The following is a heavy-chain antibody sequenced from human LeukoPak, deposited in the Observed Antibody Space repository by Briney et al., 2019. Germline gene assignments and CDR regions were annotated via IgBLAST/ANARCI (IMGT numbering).Heavy chain of an antibody. CDR3: ASGNSHAFDI. V-gene: IGHV3-48*03. J-gene: IGHJ3*02. Sequence: GGSLRLSCAASGFTFSGYEMNWVRQAPGKGLEWVSYISRSANTIYYADSVKGRFTISRDNAKNTLYLQMNSLRAEDTAVYYCASGNSHAFDIWGQGTMVSVSS. CDR2: ISRSANTI. CDR1: GFTFSGYE.